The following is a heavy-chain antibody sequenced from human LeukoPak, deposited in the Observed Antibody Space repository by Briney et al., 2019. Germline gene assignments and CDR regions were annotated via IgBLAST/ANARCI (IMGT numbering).Heavy chain of an antibody. V-gene: IGHV3-15*01. Sequence: GESLSLSCAASGVTFRNAWMTWVRQAPGRGLEWVGRSISRSGGVTTEYAAPVKGRFTISRDDSRNTVYLQMNSLKIEDTAVYYCSAYYNGRGDYWGQGTLVTVSS. CDR3: SAYYNGRGDY. J-gene: IGHJ4*02. CDR2: SISRSGGVTT. D-gene: IGHD3-10*01. CDR1: GVTFRNAW.